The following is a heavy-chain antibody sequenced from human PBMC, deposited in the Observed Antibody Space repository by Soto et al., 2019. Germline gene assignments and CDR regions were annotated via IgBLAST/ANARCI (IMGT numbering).Heavy chain of an antibody. CDR3: AREGYDILTGYYSSGGMDV. J-gene: IGHJ6*02. CDR2: ISYDGSNK. D-gene: IGHD3-9*01. CDR1: GFTFSSYA. Sequence: GGSLRLSCAASGFTFSSYAMHWVRQAPGKGLEWVAVISYDGSNKYYADSVKGRFTISRDNSKNSLYLQMNSLRGEDTAVYYCAREGYDILTGYYSSGGMDVWGQGTTVTVSS. V-gene: IGHV3-30-3*01.